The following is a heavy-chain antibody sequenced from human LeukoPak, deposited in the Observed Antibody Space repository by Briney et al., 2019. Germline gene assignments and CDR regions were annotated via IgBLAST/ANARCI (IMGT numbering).Heavy chain of an antibody. V-gene: IGHV1-8*01. Sequence: GASVKVSCKASGYTFTSYDINWVRQATGQGLEWMRWMNPNSGNTGYAQKFQGRVTMTRNTSISTAYMELSSLRSEDTAVYYCARTGTAYYYYYMDVWGKGTTVTVSS. D-gene: IGHD1-1*01. J-gene: IGHJ6*03. CDR1: GYTFTSYD. CDR3: ARTGTAYYYYYMDV. CDR2: MNPNSGNT.